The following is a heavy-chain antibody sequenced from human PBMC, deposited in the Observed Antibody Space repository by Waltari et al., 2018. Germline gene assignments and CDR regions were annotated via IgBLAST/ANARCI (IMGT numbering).Heavy chain of an antibody. CDR2: IIPMCGKA. V-gene: IGHV1-69*13. J-gene: IGHJ4*02. CDR1: GGTFSSYA. CDR3: ARPLDSSGLDY. Sequence: QVQLVQSGAEVKKPGSSVKVSCKASGGTFSSYAISWVRQAPGQGLGWMGGIIPMCGKANYAEKFQGRVSITEDESTSTAYMELSSLRSEDTAVYYCARPLDSSGLDYWGQGTLVTVSS. D-gene: IGHD6-19*01.